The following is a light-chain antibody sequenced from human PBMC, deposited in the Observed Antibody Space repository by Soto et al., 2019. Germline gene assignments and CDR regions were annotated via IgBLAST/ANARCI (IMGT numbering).Light chain of an antibody. V-gene: IGKV3-20*01. CDR1: QSVSRY. J-gene: IGKJ4*01. Sequence: EIVLTQSPGTPSLSPGERATLSCRPSQSVSRYLAWYQQKPGQAPRLLIYSASSRAPGIPDRFGGSGSGADLTRYMQKPDHDDFAVYYSPQYRAPALTDGGGSRVDIK. CDR2: SAS. CDR3: PQYRAPALT.